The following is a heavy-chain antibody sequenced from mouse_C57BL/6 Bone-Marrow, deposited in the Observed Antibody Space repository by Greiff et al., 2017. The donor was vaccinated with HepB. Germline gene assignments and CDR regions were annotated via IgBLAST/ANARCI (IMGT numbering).Heavy chain of an antibody. J-gene: IGHJ2*01. V-gene: IGHV3-8*01. Sequence: EVQLVESGPGLAKPSQTLSLTCSVTGYSITSDYWNWIRKFPGNKLEYIGYISNSGSTYYNPSPKSRISITRDTSKNQYYLQLNSVTTEDTATYYCARRYSNYYYFDYWGQGTTLTVSS. D-gene: IGHD2-5*01. CDR3: ARRYSNYYYFDY. CDR1: GYSITSDY. CDR2: ISNSGST.